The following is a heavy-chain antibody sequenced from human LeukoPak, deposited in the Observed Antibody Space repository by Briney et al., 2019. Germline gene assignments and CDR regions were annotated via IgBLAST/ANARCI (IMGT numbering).Heavy chain of an antibody. CDR1: GFTFSSYS. Sequence: GGSLRLSCAASGFTFSSYSMNWVRQAPGEGLEWVSSISSSSSYIYYADSVKGRFTISRDDAKNSLYLQMNSLRAEDTAVYYCASSWETDYWGQGTLVTVSS. V-gene: IGHV3-21*01. J-gene: IGHJ4*02. D-gene: IGHD1-26*01. CDR2: ISSSSSYI. CDR3: ASSWETDY.